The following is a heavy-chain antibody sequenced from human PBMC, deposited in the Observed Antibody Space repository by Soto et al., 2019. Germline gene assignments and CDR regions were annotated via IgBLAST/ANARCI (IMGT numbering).Heavy chain of an antibody. CDR2: IYWDDDK. V-gene: IGHV2-5*02. D-gene: IGHD4-17*01. J-gene: IGHJ4*01. Sequence: QITLKESGPTLVKPTQTLTLTCTFSGFSLSTSGVGVGWIRQPPGKALEWLAVIYWDDDKRYSPSLKSSLTITKDTSKNHVVLTMTNMDPVDTATYYCAHRPSYGDYGGSFDYWGQGTLVIVSS. CDR1: GFSLSTSGVG. CDR3: AHRPSYGDYGGSFDY.